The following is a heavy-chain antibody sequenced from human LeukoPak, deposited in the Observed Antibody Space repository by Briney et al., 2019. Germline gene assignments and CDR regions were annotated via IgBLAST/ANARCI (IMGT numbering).Heavy chain of an antibody. CDR1: GYTFTGYY. Sequence: ASVKVSCKASGYTFTGYYLHWVRQAPGHGLEWMGWINPGNGVTYYAQKFQGWITMARDTSISTAYMELSSLKSDDTAVYYCARDFGVRGVPGYFDYWGQGTLVTVSS. J-gene: IGHJ4*02. V-gene: IGHV1-2*04. CDR3: ARDFGVRGVPGYFDY. D-gene: IGHD3-10*01. CDR2: INPGNGVT.